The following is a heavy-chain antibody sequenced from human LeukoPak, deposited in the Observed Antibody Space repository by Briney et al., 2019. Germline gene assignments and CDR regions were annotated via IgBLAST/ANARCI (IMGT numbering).Heavy chain of an antibody. D-gene: IGHD3-10*02. Sequence: SETLSLTCTVSGGSISSSSYYWGWIRQPPGKGLEWSGSIYYSGSTYYNPSLKSRVTISVDTSKNQFSLKLSSVTAADTAVYYCARVNNYVRWFDPWGQGTLVTVSS. CDR2: IYYSGST. J-gene: IGHJ5*02. CDR1: GGSISSSSYY. V-gene: IGHV4-39*07. CDR3: ARVNNYVRWFDP.